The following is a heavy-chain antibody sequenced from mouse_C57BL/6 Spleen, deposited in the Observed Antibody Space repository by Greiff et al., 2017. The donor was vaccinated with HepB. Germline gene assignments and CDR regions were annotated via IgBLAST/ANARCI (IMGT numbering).Heavy chain of an antibody. Sequence: VQLKESGPELVKPGASVKISCKASGYSFTDYNMNWVKQSNGKSLEWFGVINPNYGTTSYNQKFKGKATLTVDQSSSTAYMQLNSLTSEDSAVYYCARYLITRGYFDYWGQGTTLTVSS. CDR1: GYSFTDYN. CDR3: ARYLITRGYFDY. J-gene: IGHJ2*01. V-gene: IGHV1-39*01. D-gene: IGHD5-1*01. CDR2: INPNYGTT.